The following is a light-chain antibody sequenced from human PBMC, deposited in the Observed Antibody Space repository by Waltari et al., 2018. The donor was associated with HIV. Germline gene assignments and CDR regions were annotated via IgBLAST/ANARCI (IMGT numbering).Light chain of an antibody. V-gene: IGKV3-20*01. CDR2: GAS. CDR3: QQYDSSPPMYT. Sequence: EIVLTQSPGTLSLSPGERATLSCRASQSVSSSYLAWYQQKPGQAPRLLIYGASSRATGIPDRFSGSGSVTDFTLTISRLEPEDFAVYYCQQYDSSPPMYTFGQGTKLEIK. J-gene: IGKJ2*01. CDR1: QSVSSSY.